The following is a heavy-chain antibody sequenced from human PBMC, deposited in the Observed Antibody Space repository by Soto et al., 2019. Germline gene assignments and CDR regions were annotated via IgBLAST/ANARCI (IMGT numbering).Heavy chain of an antibody. Sequence: GGSLRLSCAASGFTFSSYWMSWVRQAPGKGLEWVANIKQDGSEKYYVDSVTGRLTISRDNAKNSLYLQMNSLRGEDTAVYYCARDHGGRGLDYWGQGTMVTVSS. CDR1: GFTFSSYW. J-gene: IGHJ4*02. D-gene: IGHD3-16*01. CDR2: IKQDGSEK. CDR3: ARDHGGRGLDY. V-gene: IGHV3-7*03.